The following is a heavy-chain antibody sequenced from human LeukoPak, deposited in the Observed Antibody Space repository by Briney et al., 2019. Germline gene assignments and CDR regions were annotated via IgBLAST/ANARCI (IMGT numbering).Heavy chain of an antibody. D-gene: IGHD6-19*01. CDR3: ARAAVALAPKNNWFDP. J-gene: IGHJ5*02. V-gene: IGHV4-61*02. CDR1: GGSISSGSYY. CDR2: IYTSGST. Sequence: SETLSLTCTVSGGSISSGSYYWSWIRQRAGKGLEWIGRIYTSGSTNYNPSLKSRVTISVDTSKNQFPLKLSSVTAADTAVYYCARAAVALAPKNNWFDPWGQGTLVTVSS.